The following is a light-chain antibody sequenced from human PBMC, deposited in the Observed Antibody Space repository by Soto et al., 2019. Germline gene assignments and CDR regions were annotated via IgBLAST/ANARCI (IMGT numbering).Light chain of an antibody. CDR3: QLYGSSPIT. CDR2: GAS. CDR1: QSVSSN. Sequence: EIVMTQSPATLSVSPGERATLSCRASQSVSSNLAWYQQKPGQAPRLLIYGASSRATGIPDRFSGSGSGTDFTLTISRLEPEDFAVYCCQLYGSSPITFGRGTRLEIK. J-gene: IGKJ5*01. V-gene: IGKV3-20*01.